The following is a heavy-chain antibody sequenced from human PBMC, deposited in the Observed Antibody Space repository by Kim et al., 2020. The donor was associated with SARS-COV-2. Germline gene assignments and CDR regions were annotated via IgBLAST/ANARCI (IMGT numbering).Heavy chain of an antibody. CDR3: ARGYSSSWYVWYYFDY. Sequence: SETLSLTCAVYGGSFSGYYWSWIRQPPGKGLEWIGEINHSGSTNYNPSLKSRVTISVDTSKNQFSLKLSSVTAADTAVYYCARGYSSSWYVWYYFDYWGQGTLVTVSS. D-gene: IGHD6-13*01. J-gene: IGHJ4*02. V-gene: IGHV4-34*01. CDR1: GGSFSGYY. CDR2: INHSGST.